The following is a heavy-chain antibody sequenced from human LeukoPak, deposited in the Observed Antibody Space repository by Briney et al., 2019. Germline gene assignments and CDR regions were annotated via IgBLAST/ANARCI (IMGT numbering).Heavy chain of an antibody. V-gene: IGHV4-39*01. Sequence: SETLSLTCTVSGGSISSSSYYWGWIRQPPGKGLEWIGSVYYSGSTYYNPSLKSRVTISVDTSKNQFSLKLSSVTAADTAVYYCARHVGQQQSHAFDIWGQGTMVTVSS. J-gene: IGHJ3*02. CDR1: GGSISSSSYY. CDR3: ARHVGQQQSHAFDI. CDR2: VYYSGST. D-gene: IGHD6-13*01.